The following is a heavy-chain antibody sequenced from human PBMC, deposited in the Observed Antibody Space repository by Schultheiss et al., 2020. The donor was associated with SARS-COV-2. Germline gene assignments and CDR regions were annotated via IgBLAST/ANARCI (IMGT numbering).Heavy chain of an antibody. J-gene: IGHJ6*02. CDR2: ISWNSGSI. CDR3: AREAPRGYSYGYLEGYGMDV. D-gene: IGHD5-18*01. CDR1: GFTFDDYA. Sequence: GGSLRLSCAASGFTFDDYAMHWVRQAPGKGLEWVSGISWNSGSIGYADSVKGRFTISRDNAKNSLYLQMNSLRAEDTAVYYCAREAPRGYSYGYLEGYGMDVWGQGTTVTVSS. V-gene: IGHV3-9*01.